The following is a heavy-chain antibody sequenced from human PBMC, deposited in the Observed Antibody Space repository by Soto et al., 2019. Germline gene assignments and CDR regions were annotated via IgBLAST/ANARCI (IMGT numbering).Heavy chain of an antibody. CDR2: IYAGGNT. V-gene: IGHV3-53*01. Sequence: GGSLRLSCAASGFSVTSNYMTWVRQAPGKGLECVSVIYAGGNTYYPDSVKGRFTISSDNSKNTLFLKMNNLRAEDTAVYYCARVTTFYDILTSSYALNYFDYWGQGNTVTVS. J-gene: IGHJ4*02. CDR3: ARVTTFYDILTSSYALNYFDY. CDR1: GFSVTSNY. D-gene: IGHD3-9*01.